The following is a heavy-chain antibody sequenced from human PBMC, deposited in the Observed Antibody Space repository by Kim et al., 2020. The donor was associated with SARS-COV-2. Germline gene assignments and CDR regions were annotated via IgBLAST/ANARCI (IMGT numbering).Heavy chain of an antibody. CDR1: GFTFSSYA. CDR2: ISGSGGST. V-gene: IGHV3-23*01. D-gene: IGHD3-22*01. Sequence: GGSLRLSCAASGFTFSSYAMSWVRQAPGKGLEWVSAISGSGGSTYYADSVKGRFTISRDNSKNTLYLQMNSLRAEDTAVYYCAKERRYYYDSSGYYSYWGQGTLVTVSS. J-gene: IGHJ4*02. CDR3: AKERRYYYDSSGYYSY.